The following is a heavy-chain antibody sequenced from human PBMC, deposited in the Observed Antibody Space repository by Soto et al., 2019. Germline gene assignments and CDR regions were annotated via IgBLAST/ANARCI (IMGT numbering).Heavy chain of an antibody. Sequence: SLRLSCAASGFTFSSYGMHWVRQAPGKGLEWVAVIWYDGSNKYYADSVKGRFTISRDNSKNTLYLQMNSLRAEDTAVYYCARIYCSGGSCYSRDWGQGTLVTVSS. CDR2: IWYDGSNK. V-gene: IGHV3-33*01. D-gene: IGHD2-15*01. CDR1: GFTFSSYG. J-gene: IGHJ1*01. CDR3: ARIYCSGGSCYSRD.